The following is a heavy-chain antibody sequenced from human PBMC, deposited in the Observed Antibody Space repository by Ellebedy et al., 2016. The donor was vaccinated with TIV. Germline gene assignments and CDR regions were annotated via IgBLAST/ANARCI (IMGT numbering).Heavy chain of an antibody. CDR1: GFTFSSYG. V-gene: IGHV3-33*01. CDR2: IWYDGSNK. CDR3: ARDDIAVAVTLDY. D-gene: IGHD6-19*01. Sequence: GESLKISXAASGFTFSSYGMHWVRQAPGKGLEWVAVIWYDGSNKYYADSVKGRFTISRDNSKNTLYLQMNSLRAEDTAVYYCARDDIAVAVTLDYWGQGTLVTVSS. J-gene: IGHJ4*02.